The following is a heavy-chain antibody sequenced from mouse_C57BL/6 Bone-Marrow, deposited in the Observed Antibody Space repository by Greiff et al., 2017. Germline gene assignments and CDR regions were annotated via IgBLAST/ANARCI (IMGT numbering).Heavy chain of an antibody. J-gene: IGHJ3*01. CDR3: ARTMVTSWFAY. V-gene: IGHV1-63*01. Sequence: QVQLQQSGAELVRPGTSVKMSCKASGYTFTNYWIGWAKQRPGHGLEWIGDIYPGGGYTNYNEKFKGKATLTADKSSSTAYMQFSSLTSEDSAIYYCARTMVTSWFAYWGGGTLVPVTA. CDR1: GYTFTNYW. D-gene: IGHD2-2*01. CDR2: IYPGGGYT.